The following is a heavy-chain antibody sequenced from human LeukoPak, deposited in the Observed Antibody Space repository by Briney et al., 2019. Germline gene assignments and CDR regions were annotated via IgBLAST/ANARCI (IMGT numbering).Heavy chain of an antibody. J-gene: IGHJ4*02. CDR2: IYYSGST. V-gene: IGHV4-30-4*02. CDR1: GGSISSGDYY. D-gene: IGHD5-12*01. CDR3: ARVGGYEEYYFDY. Sequence: SETLSLTCTVSGGSISSGDYYWSWIRQPPGKGLEWIGYIYYSGSTYYNPSLKSRVTISVDTSKNQFSLKLSSVTAADTAVYYCARVGGYEEYYFDYWGQGTLVTVSS.